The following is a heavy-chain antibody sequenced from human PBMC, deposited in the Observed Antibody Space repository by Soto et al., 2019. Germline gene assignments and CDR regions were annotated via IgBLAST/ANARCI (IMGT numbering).Heavy chain of an antibody. CDR3: GMVTPDAFDI. V-gene: IGHV5-51*01. J-gene: IGHJ3*02. Sequence: PGESLKISCKGSGYSFTSHWIGWVRQMPGKGLEWVGIIYPGDSDTRYSPSFQGQVTISADKSISTAYLQWSSLKASDTAMYYCGMVTPDAFDIWGQGTMVTVSS. D-gene: IGHD2-21*02. CDR1: GYSFTSHW. CDR2: IYPGDSDT.